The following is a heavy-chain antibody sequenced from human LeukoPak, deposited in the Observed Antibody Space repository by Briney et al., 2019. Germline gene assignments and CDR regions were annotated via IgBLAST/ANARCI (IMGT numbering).Heavy chain of an antibody. D-gene: IGHD6-19*01. CDR2: MNQDGDKK. J-gene: IGHJ4*02. CDR3: AGAGSGSYVGYYFDY. V-gene: IGHV3-7*01. Sequence: GGSLRLSCAVSGFTFSSYWMTWVRQAPGKGLEWVANMNQDGDKKYYVDSVEGRFTISRDNAKNLVFLQMNNLRGEDTAVYHCAGAGSGSYVGYYFDYWGQGALVTVSS. CDR1: GFTFSSYW.